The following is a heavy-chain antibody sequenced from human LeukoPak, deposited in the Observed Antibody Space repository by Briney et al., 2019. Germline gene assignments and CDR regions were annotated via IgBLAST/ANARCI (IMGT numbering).Heavy chain of an antibody. CDR3: ARGLSYSYGFADY. CDR1: GFTFSSYA. V-gene: IGHV3-30*04. Sequence: PGRSLRLSCAASGFTFSSYAMHWVRQAPGKGLEWVAVISYDGSNKYYADSVKGRFTISRDNSKSTLYLQMNSLRAEDTAVYYCARGLSYSYGFADYWGQGTLVTVSS. J-gene: IGHJ4*02. D-gene: IGHD5-18*01. CDR2: ISYDGSNK.